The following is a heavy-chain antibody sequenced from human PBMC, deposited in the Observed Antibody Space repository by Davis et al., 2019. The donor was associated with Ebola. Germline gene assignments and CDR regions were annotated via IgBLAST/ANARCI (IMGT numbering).Heavy chain of an antibody. V-gene: IGHV4-34*01. CDR3: ARDRGSGSVLDY. J-gene: IGHJ4*02. CDR1: GFTFSSSA. D-gene: IGHD3-10*01. CDR2: INHSGST. Sequence: GSLRLSCAASGFTFSSSAMSWVRQPPGKGLEWIGEINHSGSTNYNPSLKSRVTISVDTSKNQFSLKLSSVTAADTAVYYCARDRGSGSVLDYWGQGTLVTVSS.